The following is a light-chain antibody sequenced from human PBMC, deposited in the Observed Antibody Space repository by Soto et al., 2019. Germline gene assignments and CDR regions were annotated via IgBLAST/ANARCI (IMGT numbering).Light chain of an antibody. CDR1: QTINNW. Sequence: DIQMTQSPSTLSASIGDTVTITCRASQTINNWSAWYQQKPGQAPKVLIHKVSTLESGVPARFSGSGSGTDFTLTISNLQPDDFATYYCQEYDTSFPWTSGQGTRVKLK. V-gene: IGKV1-5*03. CDR3: QEYDTSFPWT. J-gene: IGKJ1*01. CDR2: KVS.